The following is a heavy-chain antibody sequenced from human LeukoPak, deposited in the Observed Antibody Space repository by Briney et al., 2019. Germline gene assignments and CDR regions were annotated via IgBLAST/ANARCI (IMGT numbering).Heavy chain of an antibody. CDR3: ARDSPGYGAYVS. V-gene: IGHV3-7*01. Sequence: PGGSLRLSCAASGFTFSTYWMTRVRQAPGKGLEWVANIKEDGSREYYVDSVKGRFTISRDNAKNSLYLQMDSLIAEDTAVYYCARDSPGYGAYVSWGQGTLVSVSS. D-gene: IGHD5-12*01. J-gene: IGHJ1*01. CDR1: GFTFSTYW. CDR2: IKEDGSRE.